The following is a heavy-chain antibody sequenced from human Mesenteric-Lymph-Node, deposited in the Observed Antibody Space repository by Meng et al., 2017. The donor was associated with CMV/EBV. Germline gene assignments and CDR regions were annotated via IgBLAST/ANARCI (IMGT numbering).Heavy chain of an antibody. D-gene: IGHD3-3*01. CDR3: ARDVLRFLPPHGPLQVGRYYYYGMDV. Sequence: ASVKVSCKASGYTFTSYYMHWVRQAPGQGLEWMGIINPSGGSTSYAQKFQGRVTMTRDTSTSTVYMELSSLRSEDTAVYYCARDVLRFLPPHGPLQVGRYYYYGMDVWGQGTTVTVSS. CDR1: GYTFTSYY. V-gene: IGHV1-46*01. J-gene: IGHJ6*02. CDR2: INPSGGST.